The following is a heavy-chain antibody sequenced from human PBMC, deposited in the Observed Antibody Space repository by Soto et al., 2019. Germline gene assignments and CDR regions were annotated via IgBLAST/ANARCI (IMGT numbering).Heavy chain of an antibody. D-gene: IGHD1-26*01. V-gene: IGHV1-69*01. CDR2: IIPIFGTA. CDR3: AKHIEWELLKD. J-gene: IGHJ4*02. CDR1: GGTFSSYA. Sequence: QVQLVQSGAEVKKPGSSVKVSCKASGGTFSSYAISWVRQAPGQGLEWMGGIIPIFGTANYAQKFQGRVTITADEDTSTAYMEGSSVRSEDTGVYDWAKHIEWELLKDWGQGTLVTVSS.